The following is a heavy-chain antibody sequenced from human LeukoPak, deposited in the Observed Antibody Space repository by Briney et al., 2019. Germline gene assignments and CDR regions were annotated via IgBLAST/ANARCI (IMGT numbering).Heavy chain of an antibody. CDR3: ARDAGYGESIYWYFDL. CDR2: IYYSGST. CDR1: GGSISSGGYY. Sequence: PSQTLSLTCTVSGGSISSGGYYWSWIRQHPGKGLEWIGYIYYSGSTYYNPSLKSRVTISVDTSKNQFSLKLSSVTAADTAVYYCARDAGYGESIYWYFDLWGRGTLVTVSS. D-gene: IGHD4-17*01. V-gene: IGHV4-31*03. J-gene: IGHJ2*01.